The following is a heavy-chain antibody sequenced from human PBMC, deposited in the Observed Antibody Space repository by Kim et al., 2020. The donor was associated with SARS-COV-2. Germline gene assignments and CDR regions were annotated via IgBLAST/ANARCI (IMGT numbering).Heavy chain of an antibody. D-gene: IGHD2-15*01. V-gene: IGHV3-33*01. J-gene: IGHJ4*02. CDR2: IWYDGSNK. CDR1: GFTFSSYG. Sequence: GGSLRLSCAASGFTFSSYGMHWVRQAPGKGLEWVAVIWYDGSNKYYADSVKGRFTISRDNSKNTLYLQMNSLRAEDTAVYYCARPLRGVVVAATSLDYCGQGTLVTVSS. CDR3: ARPLRGVVVAATSLDY.